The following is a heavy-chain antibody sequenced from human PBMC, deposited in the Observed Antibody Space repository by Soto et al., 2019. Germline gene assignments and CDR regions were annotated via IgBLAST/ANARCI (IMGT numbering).Heavy chain of an antibody. Sequence: GGSLRLSCAASGFTFSDYYMSWIRQAPGKGLEWVSYISSSGSTIYYADSVKGRFTISRDNAKNSLYLQMNSLRAEDTAVYYCAGSPYDYMWGSYRYHFDYWGQGTLVTVS. V-gene: IGHV3-11*01. J-gene: IGHJ4*02. CDR1: GFTFSDYY. D-gene: IGHD3-16*02. CDR3: AGSPYDYMWGSYRYHFDY. CDR2: ISSSGSTI.